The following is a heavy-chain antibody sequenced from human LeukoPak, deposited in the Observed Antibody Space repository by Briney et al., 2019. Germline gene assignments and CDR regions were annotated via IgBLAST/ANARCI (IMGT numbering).Heavy chain of an antibody. CDR1: GFTFSSYG. CDR3: ARDGNYRFDY. CDR2: IWYDGSKT. D-gene: IGHD3-16*02. V-gene: IGHV3-33*01. J-gene: IGHJ4*02. Sequence: GRSLRLSCAACGFTFSSYGMHWVRQAPGKGLEWVAVIWYDGSKTYYADSVKGRFTISRDSSKKTLSLQMNSLRAEDTAVYYCARDGNYRFDYWGQGTLVTVSS.